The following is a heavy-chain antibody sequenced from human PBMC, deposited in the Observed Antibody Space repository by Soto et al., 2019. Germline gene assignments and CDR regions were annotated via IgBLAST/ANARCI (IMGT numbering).Heavy chain of an antibody. Sequence: GESLKISFKGSGYSFTSYWIGWVRQMPGKGLEWMGIIYPGDSDTRYSPSFQGQVTISADKSISTAYLQWSSLKASDTAMYYCARPYYDSSGYYSYYFDYWGQGTLVTVS. J-gene: IGHJ4*02. V-gene: IGHV5-51*01. D-gene: IGHD3-22*01. CDR2: IYPGDSDT. CDR1: GYSFTSYW. CDR3: ARPYYDSSGYYSYYFDY.